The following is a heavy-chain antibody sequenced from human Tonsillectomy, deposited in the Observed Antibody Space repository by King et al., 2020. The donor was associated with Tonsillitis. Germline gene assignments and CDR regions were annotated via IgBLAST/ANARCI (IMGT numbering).Heavy chain of an antibody. J-gene: IGHJ4*02. V-gene: IGHV5-10-1*01. CDR2: IDPSDSYT. D-gene: IGHD2-15*01. CDR3: ARHSFPHCSGGSCYSY. Sequence: QLVQSGAEVKKPGESLRISCKGSGYSFTSYWISWVRQMPGKGLEWMGRIDPSDSYTNYSPSFQGHFTISAYKSISTAYLQWSSLKASDTAMYYCARHSFPHCSGGSCYSYWGQGTLVTVSS. CDR1: GYSFTSYW.